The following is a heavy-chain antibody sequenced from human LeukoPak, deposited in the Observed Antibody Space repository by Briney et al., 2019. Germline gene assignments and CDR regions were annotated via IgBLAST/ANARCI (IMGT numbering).Heavy chain of an antibody. V-gene: IGHV1-69*13. CDR1: GGTFSSYA. CDR2: IIPIFGTA. D-gene: IGHD2-2*01. CDR3: AKRRGDCSSGQGCGDY. Sequence: SVKVSCKASGGTFSSYAISWVRQAPGQGLEWMGGIIPIFGTANYAQKFQGRVTITADESTSTAYMELSSLRSEDTAAYYCAKRRGDCSSGQGCGDYWGQGTLVTVSS. J-gene: IGHJ4*02.